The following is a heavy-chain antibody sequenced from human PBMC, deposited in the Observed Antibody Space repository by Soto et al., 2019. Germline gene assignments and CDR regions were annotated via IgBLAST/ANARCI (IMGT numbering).Heavy chain of an antibody. D-gene: IGHD4-4*01. CDR1: GYTFTSYA. J-gene: IGHJ4*02. CDR2: INAGDGNT. CDR3: ARDRHSNSYYFDY. V-gene: IGHV1-3*03. Sequence: ASVKVSCKASGYTFTSYAMHWVRQAPGQGLEWMGWINAGDGNTKYSQEFQGRVIITRDTSTSTVYMELSSLRSEDTAVYYCARDRHSNSYYFDYWGQGTLVTVSS.